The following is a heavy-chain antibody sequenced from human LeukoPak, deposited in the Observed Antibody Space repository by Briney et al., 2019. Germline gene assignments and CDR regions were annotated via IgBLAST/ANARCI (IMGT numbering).Heavy chain of an antibody. J-gene: IGHJ2*01. CDR2: INHSGST. CDR1: GGSFSGYY. Sequence: SQTLSLTCAVYGGSFSGYYWSWIRQHPGKGLEWIGEINHSGSTNYNPSLKNRVTISVDTSKNQFSLKLSSVTAADTAVYYCARGRGHGSGSYYNPRYWYFDLWGRGTLVTVSS. CDR3: ARGRGHGSGSYYNPRYWYFDL. V-gene: IGHV4-34*01. D-gene: IGHD3-10*01.